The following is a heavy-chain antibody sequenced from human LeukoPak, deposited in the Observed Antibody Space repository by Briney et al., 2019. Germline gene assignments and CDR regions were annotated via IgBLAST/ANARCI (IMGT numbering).Heavy chain of an antibody. J-gene: IGHJ4*02. CDR1: GDSVSSNSAA. CDR2: TYYRSKWYN. V-gene: IGHV6-1*01. CDR3: PRDMAPDYYDSSGYQVGFDY. Sequence: SQTLSLTCAISGDSVSSNSAAWNWIRQSPSRGLEWLGRTYYRSKWYNDYAVSVKSRITINPDTSKNQFSLQLNSVTPEDTAVYYCPRDMAPDYYDSSGYQVGFDYWGQGTLDTVSS. D-gene: IGHD3-22*01.